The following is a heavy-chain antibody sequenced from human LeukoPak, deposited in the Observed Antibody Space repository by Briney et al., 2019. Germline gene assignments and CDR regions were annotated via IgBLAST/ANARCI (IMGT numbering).Heavy chain of an antibody. Sequence: GGSLRLSCAASGFTFSRYGMHWVRQAPGKGLEWVAFIRYDGNNKYYADSVKGRFTISRDNSKDTLSLQMNSLRPEDTAVYYCARGSSGSYNRVNYWGQGTLVTVSS. CDR3: ARGSSGSYNRVNY. V-gene: IGHV3-30*02. CDR1: GFTFSRYG. CDR2: IRYDGNNK. J-gene: IGHJ4*02. D-gene: IGHD3-10*01.